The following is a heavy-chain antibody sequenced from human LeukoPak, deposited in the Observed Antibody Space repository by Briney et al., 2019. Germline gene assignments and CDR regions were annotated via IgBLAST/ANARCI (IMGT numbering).Heavy chain of an antibody. CDR3: ARGRPYSGGYRLDY. Sequence: PSETLSLTCAVYGGSFSGHFSSWIRQPPGKGLEWIGEINHSGSAYYNPSLKSRVTMSVDTSKNQFFLKLNSVTAADTAVYYCARGRPYSGGYRLDYWGQGTLVTVSA. D-gene: IGHD1-26*01. J-gene: IGHJ4*02. V-gene: IGHV4-34*01. CDR2: INHSGSA. CDR1: GGSFSGHF.